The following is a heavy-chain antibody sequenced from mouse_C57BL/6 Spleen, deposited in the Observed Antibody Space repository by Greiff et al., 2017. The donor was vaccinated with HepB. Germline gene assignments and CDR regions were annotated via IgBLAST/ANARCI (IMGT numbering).Heavy chain of an antibody. CDR2: ISNGGGST. CDR1: GFTFSDYY. CDR3: ARQNRDSSGFDY. Sequence: EVQVVESGGGLVQPGGSLKLSCAASGFTFSDYYMYWVRQTPEKRLEWVAYISNGGGSTYYPDTVKGRFTISRDNAKNTLYLQMSRLKSEDTAMYYCARQNRDSSGFDYWGQGTTLTVSS. D-gene: IGHD3-2*02. J-gene: IGHJ2*01. V-gene: IGHV5-12*01.